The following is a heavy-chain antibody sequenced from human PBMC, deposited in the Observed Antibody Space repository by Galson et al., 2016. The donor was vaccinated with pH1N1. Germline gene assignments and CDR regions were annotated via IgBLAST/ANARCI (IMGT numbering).Heavy chain of an antibody. V-gene: IGHV1-69*13. D-gene: IGHD3-3*01. Sequence: SVKVSCKVSGVIFSNYAINWVRQAPGQGLEWMGRVVPLFGTTNYAQRFQGRVTITADESTTTAYMELRSLRSEDTTVYFCARDLRLYPPDSHFDFWGQAALVTVSS. J-gene: IGHJ4*02. CDR3: ARDLRLYPPDSHFDF. CDR2: VVPLFGTT. CDR1: GVIFSNYA.